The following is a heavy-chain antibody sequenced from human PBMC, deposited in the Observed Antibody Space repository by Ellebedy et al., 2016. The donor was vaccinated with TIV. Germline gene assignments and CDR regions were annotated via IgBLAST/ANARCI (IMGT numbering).Heavy chain of an antibody. CDR2: IYSSWNT. Sequence: MPSETLSLTCTVSGDSISSRNLYWGWIRQAPGKGLQWIGSIYSSWNTYYNPSLESRVTMSIDTSKNQFSLRLTSVTAADTAVYYCAIDPIVGPTPYYFDSWGQGTLVTVSS. CDR3: AIDPIVGPTPYYFDS. CDR1: GDSISSRNLY. D-gene: IGHD1-26*01. V-gene: IGHV4-39*07. J-gene: IGHJ4*02.